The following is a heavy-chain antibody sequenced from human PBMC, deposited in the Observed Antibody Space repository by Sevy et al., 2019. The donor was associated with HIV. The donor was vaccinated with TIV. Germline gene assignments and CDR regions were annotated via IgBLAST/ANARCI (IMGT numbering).Heavy chain of an antibody. J-gene: IGHJ5*02. D-gene: IGHD6-19*01. CDR3: AGRTSGWDDWFDP. CDR1: AYNFIGYY. Sequence: ASVKVSCKASAYNFIGYYIHWVRQAPGQGLEWIGRINPTSGGTKYALKFQGRVTVTIDMSVSTAYMELTRLTSDDTAIYYCAGRTSGWDDWFDPWGPGTLVTVS. CDR2: INPTSGGT. V-gene: IGHV1-2*06.